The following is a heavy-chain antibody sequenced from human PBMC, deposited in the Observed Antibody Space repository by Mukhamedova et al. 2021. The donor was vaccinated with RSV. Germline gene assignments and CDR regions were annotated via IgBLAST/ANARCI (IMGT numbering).Heavy chain of an antibody. V-gene: IGHV1-69*01. J-gene: IGHJ4*02. Sequence: AEYMGGRVTITADESTSTAYMELSSLRSEDTAVYYCARVGHGSNSSPNFDYWGQGTLVTVSS. CDR3: ARVGHGSNSSPNFDY. D-gene: IGHD4-23*01.